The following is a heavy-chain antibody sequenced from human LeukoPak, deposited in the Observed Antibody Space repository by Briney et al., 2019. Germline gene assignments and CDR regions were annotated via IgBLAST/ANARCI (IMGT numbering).Heavy chain of an antibody. J-gene: IGHJ3*02. CDR2: IYYSGST. CDR1: GGSISSGGYY. D-gene: IGHD3-10*01. CDR3: ARDAGFGTSDAFDI. V-gene: IGHV4-31*03. Sequence: PSQTLSLTCTVSGGSISSGGYYWSWIRQHPGKGLEWIGYIYYSGSTYYNPSLKSRVTISVGTSKNQFSLKLSSVTAADTAVYYCARDAGFGTSDAFDIWGQGTMVTVSS.